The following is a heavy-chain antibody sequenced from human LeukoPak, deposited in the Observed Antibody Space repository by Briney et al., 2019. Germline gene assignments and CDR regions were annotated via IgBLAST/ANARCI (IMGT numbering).Heavy chain of an antibody. CDR2: IKYDGTT. CDR1: GASFSGYF. CDR3: ARTTEGGYTYGYFYYYYMDV. Sequence: PSETLSLTCAVSGASFSGYFWNWLRQSPEKGLEWIGEIKYDGTTNYNPSLTSRVTISVDTSKNQFSLKLTSVTAADTAVYYCARTTEGGYTYGYFYYYYMDVWGKGTTVTISS. J-gene: IGHJ6*03. V-gene: IGHV4-34*01. D-gene: IGHD5-18*01.